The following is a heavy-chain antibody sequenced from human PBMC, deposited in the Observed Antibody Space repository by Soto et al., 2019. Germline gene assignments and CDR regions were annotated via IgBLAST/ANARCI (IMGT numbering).Heavy chain of an antibody. J-gene: IGHJ6*02. D-gene: IGHD2-8*01. V-gene: IGHV1-18*01. Sequence: QVQLVQSGAEVKKPGASVKVSCKASGYTFTSYGISWVRQAPGQGLEWMGWISAYNGNTNYAQKFQGRVTMTTDTSTSTAYMEPTGLRSDDTAVYSCARGGTCCTTAVCSFYGMDVWGQGTTVTVSS. CDR3: ARGGTCCTTAVCSFYGMDV. CDR2: ISAYNGNT. CDR1: GYTFTSYG.